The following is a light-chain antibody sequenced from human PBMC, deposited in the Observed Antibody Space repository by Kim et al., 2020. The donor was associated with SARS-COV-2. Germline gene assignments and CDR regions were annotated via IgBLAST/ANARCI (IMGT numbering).Light chain of an antibody. CDR1: SSNIGAGSA. J-gene: IGLJ7*01. CDR2: GDH. Sequence: SVTISCAGSSSNIGAGSAVHWYQHLPGAAPKLLIYGDHNRPSGVPDRFSGSRSTTSASLAITGLQAEDEADYYCLSYDTSLRGAVFGGGTQLTVL. CDR3: LSYDTSLRGAV. V-gene: IGLV1-40*01.